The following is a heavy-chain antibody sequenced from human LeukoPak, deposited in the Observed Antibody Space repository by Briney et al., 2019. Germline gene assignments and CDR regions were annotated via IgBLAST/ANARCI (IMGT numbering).Heavy chain of an antibody. J-gene: IGHJ3*02. CDR3: ARVKVNDFWSGYYTYDAFDI. D-gene: IGHD3-3*01. CDR1: GYTFTGYY. CDR2: INPNSGGT. Sequence: ASVKVSCKASGYTFTGYYTHWVRQAPGQGLEWMGWINPNSGGTNYAQKFQGRVTMTRDTSISTAYMELSRLRSDDTAVYYCARVKVNDFWSGYYTYDAFDIWGQGTMVTVSS. V-gene: IGHV1-2*02.